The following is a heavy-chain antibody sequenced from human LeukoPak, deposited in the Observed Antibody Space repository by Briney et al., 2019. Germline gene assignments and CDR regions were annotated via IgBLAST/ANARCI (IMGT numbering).Heavy chain of an antibody. CDR3: ARLGYYDSSGYDY. Sequence: SETLSLTCIVSGGSISSSSYYWGWIRQPPGKGLEWIGSIYYSGSTYYNPSLKSRVTISVDTSKNQFSLKLSSVTAADTAVYYCARLGYYDSSGYDYWGQGILVTVSS. J-gene: IGHJ4*02. CDR2: IYYSGST. V-gene: IGHV4-39*01. CDR1: GGSISSSSYY. D-gene: IGHD3-22*01.